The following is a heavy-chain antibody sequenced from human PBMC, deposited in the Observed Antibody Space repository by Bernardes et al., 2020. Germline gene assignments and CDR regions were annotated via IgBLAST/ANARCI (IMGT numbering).Heavy chain of an antibody. Sequence: GGSLRLSCAASGFTFDDYAMHWVRQAPGKGLEWVSGISWNSGSIGYADSVKGRFTISRDNAKNSLYLQMNSLRAEDTALYYCAKDRGGGYYYDSSGLASAAFDIWGQGTMVTVSS. V-gene: IGHV3-9*01. CDR2: ISWNSGSI. CDR3: AKDRGGGYYYDSSGLASAAFDI. D-gene: IGHD3-22*01. CDR1: GFTFDDYA. J-gene: IGHJ3*02.